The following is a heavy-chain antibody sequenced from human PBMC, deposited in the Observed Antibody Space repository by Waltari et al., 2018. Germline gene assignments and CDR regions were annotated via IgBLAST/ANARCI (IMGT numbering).Heavy chain of an antibody. J-gene: IGHJ6*03. CDR2: LSYDGRYK. D-gene: IGHD6-6*01. CDR1: GLTLRSSD. CDR3: ARDYSSSPYYMDV. Sequence: QVQLVESGAGVVQPWRSLRLSCAPSGLTLRSSDELWVRQAPGQGLGWVAGLSYDGRYKYYADSVKGRFTISRDNSENTLYLQMNSLRAEDTTVYYCARDYSSSPYYMDVWGKGTTVTISS. V-gene: IGHV3-30*03.